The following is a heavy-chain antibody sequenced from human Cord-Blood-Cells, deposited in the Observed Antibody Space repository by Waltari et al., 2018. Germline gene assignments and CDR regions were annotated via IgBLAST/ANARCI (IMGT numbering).Heavy chain of an antibody. J-gene: IGHJ4*02. CDR1: GFTFSSYG. CDR2: ISYDGSNK. Sequence: QVQLVESGGGVVQPGRSLRLSCAASGFTFSSYGVHWVRQAPGKGLEWVAVISYDGSNKYYADSVKGRFTISRDNSKNTLYLQMNSLRAEDTAVYYCAKTRTTSLFFDYWGQGTLVTVSS. V-gene: IGHV3-30*18. CDR3: AKTRTTSLFFDY.